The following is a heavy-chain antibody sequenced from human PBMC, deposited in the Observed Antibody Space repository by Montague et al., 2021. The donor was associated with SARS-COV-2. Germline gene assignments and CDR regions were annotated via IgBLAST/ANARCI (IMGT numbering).Heavy chain of an antibody. J-gene: IGHJ4*02. CDR1: GDSITNNYY. D-gene: IGHD2-21*01. Sequence: SETLSLTCTVSGDSITNNYYWGWIRQPPEKGLEWIGTIYHSGTTYYNPSLKSRVTISVDTSNNQFSLKLTSVTAADTAVYYCARRHIVASNRAFDYWGQGTLVTRLL. CDR2: IYHSGTT. CDR3: ARRHIVASNRAFDY. V-gene: IGHV4-38-2*02.